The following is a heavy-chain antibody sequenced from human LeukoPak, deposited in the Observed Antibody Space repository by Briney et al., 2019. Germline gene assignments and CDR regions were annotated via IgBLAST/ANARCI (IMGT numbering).Heavy chain of an antibody. CDR2: IYHSGST. D-gene: IGHD5-24*01. J-gene: IGHJ5*02. V-gene: IGHV4-38-2*02. CDR3: AREGDGYNVENWFVP. Sequence: SETLSLTCAVYGGSFSGYYLGWIRQPLGKGLEWIGSIYHSGSTYYNPSLKSRVTISVDTSKNQFSLKLSSVTAADTAVYYCAREGDGYNVENWFVPWGQGTLVTVSS. CDR1: GGSFSGYY.